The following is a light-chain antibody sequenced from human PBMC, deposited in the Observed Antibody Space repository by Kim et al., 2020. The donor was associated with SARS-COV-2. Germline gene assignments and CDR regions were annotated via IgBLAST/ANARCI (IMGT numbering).Light chain of an antibody. J-gene: IGLJ3*02. V-gene: IGLV1-51*01. CDR2: DNN. Sequence: QSVLTQPPSVSADPGQKVTISCSGSSSNIGNNYVSWYQQLPGTAPKLLIYDNNKRPSGIPDRFSGSKSGTSASLGITGLQTGDAADYYCGTWDSSLSAGVFGGGTQLTVL. CDR3: GTWDSSLSAGV. CDR1: SSNIGNNY.